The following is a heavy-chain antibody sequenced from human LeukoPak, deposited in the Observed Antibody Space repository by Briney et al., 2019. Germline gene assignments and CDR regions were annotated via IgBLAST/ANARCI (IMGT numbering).Heavy chain of an antibody. CDR3: AGLGESFRRGLCYFCFDY. Sequence: SGTLSLTCTVSGDSINSLDLWSWVRQPPGQGLEWIGEMYLSGTTHSNPSVKSRVTISIDKSKNHFFLNLSSVTAADTAVYDWAGLGESFRRGLCYFCFDYWGQGTLVTVSS. CDR2: MYLSGTT. D-gene: IGHD2-15*01. V-gene: IGHV4-4*02. J-gene: IGHJ4*02. CDR1: GDSINSLDL.